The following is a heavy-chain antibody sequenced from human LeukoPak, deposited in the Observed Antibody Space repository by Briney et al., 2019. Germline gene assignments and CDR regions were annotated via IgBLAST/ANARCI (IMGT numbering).Heavy chain of an antibody. CDR1: GGSFSGYY. CDR3: ARLILAEGSATNWFDP. D-gene: IGHD3-16*01. V-gene: IGHV4-34*01. J-gene: IGHJ5*02. CDR2: IYYSGST. Sequence: SETLSLTCAVYGGSFSGYYWSWIRQPPGKGLEWIGSIYYSGSTYYNPSLKSRVTISVDTSKNQFSLKLSSVTAADTAVYYCARLILAEGSATNWFDPWGQGTLVTVSS.